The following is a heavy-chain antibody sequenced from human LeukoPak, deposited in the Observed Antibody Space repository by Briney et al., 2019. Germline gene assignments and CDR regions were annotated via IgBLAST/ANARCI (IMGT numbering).Heavy chain of an antibody. CDR2: ISYDGSNK. CDR1: GFTFSSYG. J-gene: IGHJ4*02. V-gene: IGHV3-30*03. CDR3: ARNVGGTRGAPFDY. Sequence: PGGSLRLSCAASGFTFSSYGMHWVRQAPGKGLEWVAVISYDGSNKYYADSVKGRFTISRDNSKNTLYLQMNSLRADDTAVYYCARNVGGTRGAPFDYWGQGTLVTVSS. D-gene: IGHD1-26*01.